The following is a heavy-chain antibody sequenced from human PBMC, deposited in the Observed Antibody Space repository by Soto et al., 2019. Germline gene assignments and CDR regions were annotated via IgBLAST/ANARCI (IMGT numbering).Heavy chain of an antibody. D-gene: IGHD5-18*01. CDR1: GGSISSSSYY. CDR2: IYYSGST. CDR3: ARYSYGYRHGYYFDY. J-gene: IGHJ4*02. V-gene: IGHV4-39*01. Sequence: SETLSLTCTVSGGSISSSSYYWGWIRQPPGKGLEWIGSIYYSGSTYYNPSLKSRVTISVDTSKNQFSLKLSSVTAADTAVYYCARYSYGYRHGYYFDYWGQGTLVTVSS.